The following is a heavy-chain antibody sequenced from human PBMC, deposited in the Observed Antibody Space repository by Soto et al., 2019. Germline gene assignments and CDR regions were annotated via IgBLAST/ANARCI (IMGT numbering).Heavy chain of an antibody. CDR1: GFTFGDYA. Sequence: LRLSCTASGFTFGDYAMSWFRQAPGKGLEWVGFIRSKAYGGTTEYAASVKGRFTISRDDSKSIAYLQMNSLKTEDTAVYYCTRGDSSGYYYTFDYWGQGTLVTVSS. CDR2: IRSKAYGGTT. D-gene: IGHD3-22*01. V-gene: IGHV3-49*03. J-gene: IGHJ4*02. CDR3: TRGDSSGYYYTFDY.